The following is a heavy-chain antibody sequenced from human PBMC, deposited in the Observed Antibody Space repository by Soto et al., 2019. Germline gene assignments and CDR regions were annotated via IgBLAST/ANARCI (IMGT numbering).Heavy chain of an antibody. Sequence: QVQLVQSGAEEKKPGASVKVSCKASGYTFTSYAMNWVRQAPGQRLEWMGWINAGNGNTKYSQKFQGRVTITRDTSASTAYMELSSLRSEDTAVYYCARDSGYGYGNTWGQGTLVTVSS. V-gene: IGHV1-3*05. CDR2: INAGNGNT. CDR3: ARDSGYGYGNT. D-gene: IGHD5-18*01. CDR1: GYTFTSYA. J-gene: IGHJ5*02.